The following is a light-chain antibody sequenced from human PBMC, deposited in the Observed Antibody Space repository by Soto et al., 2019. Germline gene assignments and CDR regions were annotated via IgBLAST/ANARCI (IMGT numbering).Light chain of an antibody. CDR2: EVS. J-gene: IGLJ2*01. CDR3: SSYTTSSTVV. Sequence: QSVLTQPPSVSGSPGQSLTITCTGSSSDVGSYDRVAWYQQAPGTAPRLMIYEVSNRPSGVPDRFSGSKSGNTASLTISGLQSEDEADYYCSSYTTSSTVVFGGGTKLTVL. CDR1: SSDVGSYDR. V-gene: IGLV2-18*02.